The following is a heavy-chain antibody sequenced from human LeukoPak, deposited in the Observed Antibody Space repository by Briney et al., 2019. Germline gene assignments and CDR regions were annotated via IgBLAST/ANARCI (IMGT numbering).Heavy chain of an antibody. V-gene: IGHV3-23*01. CDR3: AKASVTTCRGAYSYPFDY. D-gene: IGHD2-15*01. CDR2: ISDSGNT. J-gene: IGHJ4*02. Sequence: GGSLRLSCVASGFTFSSNGMHWVRQAPGKGLEWVSAISDSGNTYHADSVKGRFTISRDSSKNTLFLQMNRLRPEDAAVYYCAKASVTTCRGAYSYPFDYWGQGTLVTVSS. CDR1: GFTFSSNG.